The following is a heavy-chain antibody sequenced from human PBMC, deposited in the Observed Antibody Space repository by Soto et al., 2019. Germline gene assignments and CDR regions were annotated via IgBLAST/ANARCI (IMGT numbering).Heavy chain of an antibody. CDR1: GYSFTDYW. Sequence: PGESLKISCQPSGYSFTDYWIGCVRQMPGKGLEWMGIIYPGESDTRYSPSFQGQVTISADNSINTAYLQWSSLKASDTAMYYCARTSMQSRGYSYGHGGMDVWGQGTTVTVSS. CDR3: ARTSMQSRGYSYGHGGMDV. V-gene: IGHV5-51*01. D-gene: IGHD5-18*01. J-gene: IGHJ6*02. CDR2: IYPGESDT.